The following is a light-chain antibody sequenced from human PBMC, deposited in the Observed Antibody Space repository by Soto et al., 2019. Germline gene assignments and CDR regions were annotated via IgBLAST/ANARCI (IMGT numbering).Light chain of an antibody. V-gene: IGKV3-20*01. CDR2: GAS. CDR1: QSVSSSY. J-gene: IGKJ4*01. CDR3: QQYGSSPT. Sequence: EIVLTQSPGTLSLSPGERATLSCRASQSVSSSYLAWYQQKPGQAPRLLIYGASSRATGIPDRFSGSGYGTVFTLTISRLSPEDFAVYYCQQYGSSPTFGGGTKVEIK.